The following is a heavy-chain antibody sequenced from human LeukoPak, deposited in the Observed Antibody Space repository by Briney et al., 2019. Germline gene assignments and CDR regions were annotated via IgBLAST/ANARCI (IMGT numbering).Heavy chain of an antibody. CDR2: INPDGSQI. V-gene: IGHV3-7*01. CDR3: ASSVVIDVRGAYDY. D-gene: IGHD2-15*01. Sequence: GGSLRLSCAASGFTSSGCWMKWVRQAPGKGLEWVANINPDGSQIYYVDSVKGRFTISRDNAKNSLYLQMNSLRAEDTAVYYCASSVVIDVRGAYDYWGQGTLVTVSS. CDR1: GFTSSGCW. J-gene: IGHJ4*02.